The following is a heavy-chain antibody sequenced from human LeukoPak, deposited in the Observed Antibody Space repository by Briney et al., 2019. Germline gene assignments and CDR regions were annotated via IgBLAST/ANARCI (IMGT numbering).Heavy chain of an antibody. Sequence: GPSLKISSKGSGSRFTSYWIGWVRRMPGKGLEWMGIIYPGDSDTRYSPSFQGQVTISADKSISPAYLQWSSLKASDTAMYYCARHAAGDYPDYWGQGTLVTVSS. CDR2: IYPGDSDT. V-gene: IGHV5-51*01. CDR1: GSRFTSYW. CDR3: ARHAAGDYPDY. D-gene: IGHD4-17*01. J-gene: IGHJ4*02.